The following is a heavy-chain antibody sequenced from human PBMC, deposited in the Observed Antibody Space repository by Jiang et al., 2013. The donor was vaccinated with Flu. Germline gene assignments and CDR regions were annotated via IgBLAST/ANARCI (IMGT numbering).Heavy chain of an antibody. D-gene: IGHD1-26*01. CDR2: INPNSGGT. J-gene: IGHJ6*03. V-gene: IGHV1-2*02. Sequence: LEWMGWINPNSGGTNYAQKFQGRVTMTRDTSISTAYMELSRLRSDDTAVYYCARDHAGSTWTYYVKDYYYYYMDVWGKGTTVTVSS. CDR3: ARDHAGSTWTYYVKDYYYYYMDV.